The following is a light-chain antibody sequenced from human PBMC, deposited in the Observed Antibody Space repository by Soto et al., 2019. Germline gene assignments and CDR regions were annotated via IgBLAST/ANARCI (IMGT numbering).Light chain of an antibody. V-gene: IGKV3-15*01. Sequence: EIVVTQSPATLSVSPGERATVSCRASQSVSRNLAGYQQKPGQAPRLLIYGASTRSTGIPARFSGSGSGTEFTLTITSLQSEDFAVYYCQQYNNWLTFGGGTKVEIK. J-gene: IGKJ4*01. CDR1: QSVSRN. CDR3: QQYNNWLT. CDR2: GAS.